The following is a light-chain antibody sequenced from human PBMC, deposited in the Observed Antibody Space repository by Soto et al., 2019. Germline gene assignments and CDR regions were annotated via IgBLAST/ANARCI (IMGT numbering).Light chain of an antibody. J-gene: IGLJ2*01. CDR1: RLGDKY. CDR2: RDN. CDR3: QAWDISTVV. V-gene: IGLV3-1*01. Sequence: SYELTQRPSVSVSPGQTASITCSGDRLGDKYSYWYQQKAGQSPVLVIHRDNNRPSGIPERFSGSTSGNTATLTISGTQAVDEADYYCQAWDISTVVFGGGTKLTVL.